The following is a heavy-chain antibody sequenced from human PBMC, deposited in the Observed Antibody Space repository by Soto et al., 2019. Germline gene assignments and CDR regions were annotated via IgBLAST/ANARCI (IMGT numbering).Heavy chain of an antibody. V-gene: IGHV4-59*01. CDR1: GGPISSYY. CDR3: ARGRLVPAVNFDY. J-gene: IGHJ4*02. CDR2: IYYSGST. D-gene: IGHD2-2*01. Sequence: PSETLSLTCTVSGGPISSYYWSWIRQPPGKGLEWIGFIYYSGSTNYNPSLKSRVTISVDTSKNQFSLKLSSVTAADTAVYYCARGRLVPAVNFDYWGLGTLVTVPQ.